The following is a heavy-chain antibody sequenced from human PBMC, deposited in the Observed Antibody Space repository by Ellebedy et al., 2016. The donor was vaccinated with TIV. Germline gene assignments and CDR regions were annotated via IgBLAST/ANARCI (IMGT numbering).Heavy chain of an antibody. D-gene: IGHD3-10*02. J-gene: IGHJ5*02. CDR2: ILPDDSET. Sequence: GGSLRLSCEASGYTFIDYWIGWVRQMPGKGLEWMGIILPDDSETRYSPSFEGQVTISVDKSTNTAYLQWSSLKASDSAIYYCARNEDYVRAGYWCWFDPWGQGTLVTVSS. CDR1: GYTFIDYW. CDR3: ARNEDYVRAGYWCWFDP. V-gene: IGHV5-51*01.